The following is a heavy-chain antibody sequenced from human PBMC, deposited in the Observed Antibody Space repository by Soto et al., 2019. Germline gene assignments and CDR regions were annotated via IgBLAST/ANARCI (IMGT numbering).Heavy chain of an antibody. V-gene: IGHV4-31*03. CDR3: ARTTSYYFDY. CDR2: IYYSGST. CDR1: GGSISSGGYY. J-gene: IGHJ4*02. Sequence: NPSETLSLTCTVSGGSISSGGYYWSWIRQHPGKGLEWIGYIYYSGSTYYNPSLKSRVTISVDTSKNQFSLKLSSVTAADTAVYYCARTTSYYFDYWGQGTLVTVSS. D-gene: IGHD1-1*01.